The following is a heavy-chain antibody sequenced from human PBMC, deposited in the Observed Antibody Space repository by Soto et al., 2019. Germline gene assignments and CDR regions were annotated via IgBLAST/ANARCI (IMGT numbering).Heavy chain of an antibody. D-gene: IGHD5-18*01. CDR3: TRYSYGASEY. CDR2: IKSKTDGGTT. J-gene: IGHJ4*02. Sequence: GGSLRLSCAAPGFTVSNAWMSWVRQAPGKGLEWVGRIKSKTDGGTTEYDAPVKGRFTISRDDSKNTLYLQMNSLKTEDTAVYYCTRYSYGASEYWGQGTLVTVSS. V-gene: IGHV3-15*01. CDR1: GFTVSNAW.